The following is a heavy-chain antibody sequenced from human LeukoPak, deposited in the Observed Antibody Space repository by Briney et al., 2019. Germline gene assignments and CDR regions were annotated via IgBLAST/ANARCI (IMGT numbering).Heavy chain of an antibody. V-gene: IGHV4-34*01. J-gene: IGHJ5*02. D-gene: IGHD2-2*01. CDR2: INHSGST. CDR1: GGSFSGYY. CDR3: ARRPYQLTRSNWFDP. Sequence: PSETLSLTCAVYGGSFSGYYWSWIRQPPGKGLEWIGEINHSGSTNYNSSLKSRVTISVDTSKNQFSLKLSSVTAADTAVYYCARRPYQLTRSNWFDPWGQGTLVTVSS.